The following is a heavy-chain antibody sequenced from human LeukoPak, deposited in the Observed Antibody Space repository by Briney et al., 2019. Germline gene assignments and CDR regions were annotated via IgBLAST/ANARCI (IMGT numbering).Heavy chain of an antibody. CDR1: GYTFTTYG. CDR2: ISGYNGNT. J-gene: IGHJ6*03. Sequence: ASVKVSCKASGYTFTTYGISWVRQAPGQGLEWMGWISGYNGNTNYAQKFQGRVTMTTDTSTSTAYMELRSLRSDDTAVYYCARVIVQRYFDWFTEEPYYYYYMDVWGKGTTVTISS. V-gene: IGHV1-18*01. CDR3: ARVIVQRYFDWFTEEPYYYYYMDV. D-gene: IGHD3-9*01.